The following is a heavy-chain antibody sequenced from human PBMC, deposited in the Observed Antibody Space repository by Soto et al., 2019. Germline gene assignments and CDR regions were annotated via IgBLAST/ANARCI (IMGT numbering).Heavy chain of an antibody. CDR1: GGSSSSSSYY. V-gene: IGHV4-39*01. CDR3: ARQVLGYCSSTSCLSYYGMDV. D-gene: IGHD2-2*01. CDR2: IYYSGST. Sequence: SETLSLTCTVSGGSSSSSSYYWGWIRQPPGKGLEWIGSIYYSGSTYYNPSLKSRVTISVDTSKNQFSLKLSSVTAADTAVYYCARQVLGYCSSTSCLSYYGMDVWGQGTTVTVSS. J-gene: IGHJ6*02.